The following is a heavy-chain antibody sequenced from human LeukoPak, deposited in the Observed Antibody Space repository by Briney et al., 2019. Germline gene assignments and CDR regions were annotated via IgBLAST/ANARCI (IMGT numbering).Heavy chain of an antibody. CDR2: IADSGGVT. J-gene: IGHJ4*02. D-gene: IGHD4-17*01. CDR1: GFSFATYA. V-gene: IGHV3-23*01. CDR3: AREYGDYAPFDY. Sequence: PGGSLRLSCAASGFSFATYAMTWVRQAPGKGLEWVSAIADSGGVTYYADSVKGRFTISRDNSKNTLYLQMNSLRAEDTAVYYCAREYGDYAPFDYWGQGTLVTVSS.